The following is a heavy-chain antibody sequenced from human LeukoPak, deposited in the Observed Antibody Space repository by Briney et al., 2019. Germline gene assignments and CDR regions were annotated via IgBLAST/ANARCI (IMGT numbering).Heavy chain of an antibody. V-gene: IGHV3-48*03. CDR3: AGGYGSYSPDY. Sequence: HTGGSLRLSCAASGFTFSSFEMNWVRQAPGKGLEWVSFISGSGTTIYYADSVKGRFTISRDNAKNSLVLRMNSLRAEDTAVYYCAGGYGSYSPDYWGQGTLVTVSS. D-gene: IGHD1-26*01. J-gene: IGHJ4*02. CDR1: GFTFSSFE. CDR2: ISGSGTTI.